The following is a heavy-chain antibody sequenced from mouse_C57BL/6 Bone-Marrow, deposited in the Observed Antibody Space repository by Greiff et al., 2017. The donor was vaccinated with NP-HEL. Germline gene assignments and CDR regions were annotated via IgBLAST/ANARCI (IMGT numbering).Heavy chain of an antibody. CDR2: IYPSDSET. CDR1: GYTFTSYW. D-gene: IGHD2-1*01. J-gene: IGHJ1*03. Sequence: VQLQQPGAELVRPGSSVKLSCKASGYTFTSYWMEWVKQRPGQGLEWIGNIYPSDSETHYNQKFKDKATLTVDKSSSTAYRQLSSLTSEDAAVYCCASYGNYVSYWYFDVWGTGTTVTVSA. V-gene: IGHV1-61*01. CDR3: ASYGNYVSYWYFDV.